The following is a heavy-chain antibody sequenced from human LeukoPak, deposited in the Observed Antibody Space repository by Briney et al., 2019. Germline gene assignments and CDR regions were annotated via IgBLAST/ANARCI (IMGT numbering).Heavy chain of an antibody. CDR1: GFSISYYY. CDR2: IYYSGST. Sequence: SETLSLTCTVSGFSISYYYWMWLPQAPGKGREGMRYIYYSGSTNYTPSLKSRVTISVDTSKNQSSLKLSSVTAADTAVYYCARGSRHRPRFDPWGQGTLVTVSS. V-gene: IGHV4-59*01. D-gene: IGHD1-26*01. CDR3: ARGSRHRPRFDP. J-gene: IGHJ5*02.